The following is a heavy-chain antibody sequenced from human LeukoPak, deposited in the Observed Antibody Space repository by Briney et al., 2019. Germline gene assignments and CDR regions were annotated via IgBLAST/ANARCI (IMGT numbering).Heavy chain of an antibody. CDR2: IRYDGSNK. D-gene: IGHD3-16*01. CDR3: AKSQRGDFDY. V-gene: IGHV3-30*02. J-gene: IGHJ4*02. Sequence: PGGSLRLSCAASGFTFRSYGMHWVRQAPGKGLEWVAFIRYDGSNKYYADSVKGRFTISSDNSKNTLYLQMNSLRAEDTAVYYWAKSQRGDFDYWGQGTLVTVSS. CDR1: GFTFRSYG.